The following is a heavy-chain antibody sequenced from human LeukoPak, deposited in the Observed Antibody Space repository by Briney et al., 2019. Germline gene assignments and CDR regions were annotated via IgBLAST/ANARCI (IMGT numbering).Heavy chain of an antibody. J-gene: IGHJ6*04. V-gene: IGHV3-74*01. CDR1: GVTFSSYW. Sequence: GGSLRLSCAASGVTFSSYWMHWVRQAPGEGLVWVSRINSDGSSTSYADSVKGRFTISRDNAKNTLYLQMNSLRDEETALYFCLRYLEYYDFWSGYLQQMDVWGKGTTVTVSS. CDR3: LRYLEYYDFWSGYLQQMDV. D-gene: IGHD3-3*01. CDR2: INSDGSST.